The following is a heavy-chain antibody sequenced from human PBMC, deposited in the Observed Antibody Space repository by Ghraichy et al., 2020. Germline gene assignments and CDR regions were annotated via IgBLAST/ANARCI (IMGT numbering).Heavy chain of an antibody. V-gene: IGHV4-59*01. CDR3: AREQAWLPQPPTDLYWFLDL. J-gene: IGHJ2*01. CDR1: GGSISTYY. Sequence: SETLSLTCTVSGGSISTYYWNWFRQPPGKGLEWVGHIHHSGSTKYNPSLKSRVSISLDTSKNQFSLELTSVTAADTAVYFCAREQAWLPQPPTDLYWFLDLWGRGTLVTVSS. CDR2: IHHSGST. D-gene: IGHD5-12*01.